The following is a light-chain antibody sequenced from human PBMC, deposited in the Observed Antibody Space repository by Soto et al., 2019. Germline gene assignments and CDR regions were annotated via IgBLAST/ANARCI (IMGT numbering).Light chain of an antibody. CDR1: QTISTW. CDR3: QQYNNFWT. Sequence: DIVMTQSPSSLSASVGDRVTITCRASQTISTWLAWYQQKPGKAPKLLIYDVSTLGSGVPSRLSGSGSGTDFTLTIRSLQPDDYATYYCQQYNNFWTFGQGTKVDIK. CDR2: DVS. V-gene: IGKV1-5*01. J-gene: IGKJ1*01.